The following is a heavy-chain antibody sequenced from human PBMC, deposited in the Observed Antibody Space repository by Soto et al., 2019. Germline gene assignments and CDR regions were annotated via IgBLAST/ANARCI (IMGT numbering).Heavy chain of an antibody. V-gene: IGHV3-33*03. CDR1: GFTFSSYG. D-gene: IGHD4-17*01. Sequence: GGSLRLSCAASGFTFSSYGMHWVRQAPGKGLEWVAVIWYDGSNKYYADSVKGRFTISRDNAKNKLYLQMNSLKAEDTAVYYCTTVGANWFDPWGQGTLVTVSS. J-gene: IGHJ5*02. CDR3: TTVGANWFDP. CDR2: IWYDGSNK.